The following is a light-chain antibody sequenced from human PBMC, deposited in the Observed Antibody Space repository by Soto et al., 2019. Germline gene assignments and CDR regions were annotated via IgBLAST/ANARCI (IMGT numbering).Light chain of an antibody. J-gene: IGKJ4*01. Sequence: EVVMTQSPATLSVSPGERATLSCRASQTVRDNLGWYQQKPGQPPTLLIYGATTRATGIPSRFSGSGSGTEFTLTISSLQSEDFAVYYCQQYNNWPLTFGGGTKVEIK. CDR3: QQYNNWPLT. CDR1: QTVRDN. CDR2: GAT. V-gene: IGKV3D-15*01.